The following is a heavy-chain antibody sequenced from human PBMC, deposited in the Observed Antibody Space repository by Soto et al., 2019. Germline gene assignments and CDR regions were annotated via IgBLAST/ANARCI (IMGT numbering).Heavy chain of an antibody. J-gene: IGHJ4*02. CDR2: INPYTGGT. CDR3: SRDRRCADFRSDY. D-gene: IGHD2-21*02. V-gene: IGHV1-2*02. Sequence: QVQLVQSAAEVKKPGASVKVSCKASGYTFTDYYFHWVRQAPGHGLEWMGWINPYTGGTNYAQKFQGRVTLTSDTALTTVYMELSSLRSDDAAVYYCSRDRRCADFRSDYWGQGTLVTVSS. CDR1: GYTFTDYY.